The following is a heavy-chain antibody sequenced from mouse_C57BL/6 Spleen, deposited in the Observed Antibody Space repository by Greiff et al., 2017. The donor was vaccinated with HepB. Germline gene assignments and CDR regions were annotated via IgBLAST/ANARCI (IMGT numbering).Heavy chain of an antibody. V-gene: IGHV1-53*01. Sequence: VQLQQSGTELVKPGASVKLSCKASGYTFTSYWMHWVKQRPGQGLEWIGNINPSNGGTNYNEKFKSKATLTVDKSSSTAYMQLSSLTSEDSAVYYCARRGYDYDVKDAMDYWGQGTSVTVSS. CDR3: ARRGYDYDVKDAMDY. J-gene: IGHJ4*01. CDR1: GYTFTSYW. D-gene: IGHD2-4*01. CDR2: INPSNGGT.